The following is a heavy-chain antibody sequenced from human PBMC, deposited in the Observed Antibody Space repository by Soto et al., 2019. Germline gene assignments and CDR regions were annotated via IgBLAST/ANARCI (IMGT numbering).Heavy chain of an antibody. CDR1: GYTFTSYG. CDR3: ARDPLPYSSGWYYYYYGMDV. J-gene: IGHJ6*02. D-gene: IGHD6-19*01. CDR2: ISAYNGNT. Sequence: QVQLVQSGAEVKKPGASVKVSCKASGYTFTSYGISWVRQAPGQGLEWMGRISAYNGNTNYAQKLQGRVTMTTDTSTSTAYMELRSLRSDDTAVYYCARDPLPYSSGWYYYYYGMDVWGQGTTVTVSS. V-gene: IGHV1-18*01.